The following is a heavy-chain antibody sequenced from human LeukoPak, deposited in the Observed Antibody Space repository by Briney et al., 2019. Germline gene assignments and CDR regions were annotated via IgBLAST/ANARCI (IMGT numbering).Heavy chain of an antibody. CDR2: ISAYNGNT. J-gene: IGHJ5*02. D-gene: IGHD3-22*01. CDR3: ARVAVVVTRGWFDP. Sequence: ASVKASCKASGYTFTSYGISWVRQAPGQGLEWMGWISAYNGNTNYAQKLQGRVTMTRDTSISTAYMELSRLRSDDTAVYYCARVAVVVTRGWFDPWGQGTLVTVSS. V-gene: IGHV1-18*01. CDR1: GYTFTSYG.